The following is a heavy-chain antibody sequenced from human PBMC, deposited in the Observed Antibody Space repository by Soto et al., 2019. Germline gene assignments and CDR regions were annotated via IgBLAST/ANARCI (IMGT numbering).Heavy chain of an antibody. D-gene: IGHD2-2*01. CDR3: ARYCSSTSCYDYEVPYYYGMDV. J-gene: IGHJ6*02. CDR1: GGTFSSYA. CDR2: IIPIFGTA. Sequence: ASVKVSCKASGGTFSSYAISWVRQAPGQGLEWMGGIIPIFGTANYAQKFQGRVTITADESTSTAYMELSSLRSEDTAVYYCARYCSSTSCYDYEVPYYYGMDVWGQGTTVTVSS. V-gene: IGHV1-69*13.